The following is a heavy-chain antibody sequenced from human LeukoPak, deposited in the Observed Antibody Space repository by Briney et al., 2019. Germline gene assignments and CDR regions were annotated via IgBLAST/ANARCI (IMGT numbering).Heavy chain of an antibody. D-gene: IGHD6-19*01. CDR1: GFSFSDYY. J-gene: IGHJ4*02. Sequence: GGSLRLSCAASGFSFSDYYITWIRQAPGKGLEWVSYITNSGNNIYYADSVKGRFTISRDNAKNSLYLQMNSLRAEDTALYYCAKDTAYSSGWYYFDYWGQGTLVTVSS. V-gene: IGHV3-11*01. CDR3: AKDTAYSSGWYYFDY. CDR2: ITNSGNNI.